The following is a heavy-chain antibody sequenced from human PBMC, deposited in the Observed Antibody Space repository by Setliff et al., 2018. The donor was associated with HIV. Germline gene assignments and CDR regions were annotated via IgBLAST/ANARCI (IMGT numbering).Heavy chain of an antibody. Sequence: ASVKVSCKASGYTFTTYSISWVRQAPGQGLEWMGWISAYNGNTNYAQNLQGRVTMTTDTSTSTAYMELRSLRSDDTAMYYCARDGGPYCGGDCHLFRLPFQHWGQGTLVTVSS. CDR3: ARDGGPYCGGDCHLFRLPFQH. D-gene: IGHD2-21*02. J-gene: IGHJ1*01. CDR1: GYTFTTYS. V-gene: IGHV1-18*01. CDR2: ISAYNGNT.